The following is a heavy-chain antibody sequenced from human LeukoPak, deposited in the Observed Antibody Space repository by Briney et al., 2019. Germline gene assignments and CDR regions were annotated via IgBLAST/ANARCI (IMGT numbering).Heavy chain of an antibody. V-gene: IGHV3-23*01. CDR3: AKASWVSSTDAVR. J-gene: IGHJ4*02. D-gene: IGHD3-16*01. CDR1: GLSFSSFA. Sequence: GGSLRLSCAASGLSFSSFAMSWVRQGPARGLEWVSSIRGNGVTFYADSVKGRFTLSSDSSRNTVYFQLNNLRVEDTAIYYCAKASWVSSTDAVRWGQGTLVTVSS. CDR2: IRGNGVT.